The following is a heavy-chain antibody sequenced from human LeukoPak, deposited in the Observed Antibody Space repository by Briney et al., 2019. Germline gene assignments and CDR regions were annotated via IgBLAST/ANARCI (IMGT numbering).Heavy chain of an antibody. D-gene: IGHD1-14*01. J-gene: IGHJ4*02. CDR3: ATDVTGGAISF. Sequence: GGSLRLSCAASGSTFSTYAMSWVRQAPGKGLEWVSIITSSGGSTNYADSVKGRFTISRDNSKNTLYLQMNSLKPDDTAVYYCATDVTGGAISFWGQGALVTVSS. V-gene: IGHV3-23*01. CDR2: ITSSGGST. CDR1: GSTFSTYA.